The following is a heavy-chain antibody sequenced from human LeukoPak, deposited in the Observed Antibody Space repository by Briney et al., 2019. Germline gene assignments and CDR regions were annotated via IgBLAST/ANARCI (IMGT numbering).Heavy chain of an antibody. CDR1: GFTFSSYW. D-gene: IGHD1-26*01. J-gene: IGHJ3*02. Sequence: PGGSLRLSCAASGFTFSSYWMSWVRQAPGKGLEWVANIKQDGSEKYYVDSVKGRFTISRDNAKNSLYLQMNSLRGEDTAVYYCARGGSYYSFDIWGQGTMVTVSS. CDR2: IKQDGSEK. CDR3: ARGGSYYSFDI. V-gene: IGHV3-7*01.